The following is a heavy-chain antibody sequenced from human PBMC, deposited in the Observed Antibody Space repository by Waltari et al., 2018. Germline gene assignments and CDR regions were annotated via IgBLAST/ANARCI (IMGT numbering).Heavy chain of an antibody. Sequence: EVQVVESGERLVQPVRSLRLSCAASGFTFDAYSSHWVRQAPGKGLEWVSGISWNSGSIGYADSVKGRFTISRDNAKNSLYLQMNSLRAEDMALYYCAKGHISNDFWSGSLDFWGQGTLVTVSS. V-gene: IGHV3-9*03. CDR2: ISWNSGSI. CDR1: GFTFDAYS. D-gene: IGHD3-3*01. J-gene: IGHJ4*02. CDR3: AKGHISNDFWSGSLDF.